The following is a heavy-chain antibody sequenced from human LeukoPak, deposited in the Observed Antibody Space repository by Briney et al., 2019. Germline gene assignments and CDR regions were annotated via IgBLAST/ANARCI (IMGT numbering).Heavy chain of an antibody. D-gene: IGHD2-15*01. CDR2: IKQDGSEK. V-gene: IGHV3-7*01. CDR1: GFTFSSYW. CDR3: ARASPSDLYCSGGSCYTIFDY. Sequence: GGSLRLSCAASGFTFSSYWMSWVRQAPGKGLEWVANIKQDGSEKYYVDSVKGRFTISRDNAKNSLYLQMNSLRAEDTAVYYCARASPSDLYCSGGSCYTIFDYWGQGTLVTVSS. J-gene: IGHJ4*02.